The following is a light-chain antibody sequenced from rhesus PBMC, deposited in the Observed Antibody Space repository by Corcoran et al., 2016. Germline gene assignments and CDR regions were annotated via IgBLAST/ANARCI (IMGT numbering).Light chain of an antibody. Sequence: DIQMTQSPSSLSASVGDRVTITCQASQGISSWLAWYQQKPGKDPTLLIYGASRLQSGVPSRFRGSGSGTDFTLTISSLQPEDFATYFCQQHNSYPRTFGQGTRVEI. CDR2: GAS. CDR3: QQHNSYPRT. J-gene: IGKJ1*01. CDR1: QGISSW. V-gene: IGKV1-33*02.